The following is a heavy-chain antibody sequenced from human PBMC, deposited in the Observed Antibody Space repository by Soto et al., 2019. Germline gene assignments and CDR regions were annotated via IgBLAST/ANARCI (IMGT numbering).Heavy chain of an antibody. D-gene: IGHD5-18*01. CDR3: ARHRIQLWTLDY. J-gene: IGHJ4*02. Sequence: SETLSLTCTFSVGSISSSSYYWGWIRQPPGKGLEWIGSIYYSGSTYYNPSLKSRVTISVDTSKNQFSLKLSSVTAADTAVYYCARHRIQLWTLDYWGQGTLVTVSS. CDR2: IYYSGST. V-gene: IGHV4-39*01. CDR1: VGSISSSSYY.